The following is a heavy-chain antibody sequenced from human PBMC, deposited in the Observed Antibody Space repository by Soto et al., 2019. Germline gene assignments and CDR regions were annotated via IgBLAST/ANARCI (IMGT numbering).Heavy chain of an antibody. D-gene: IGHD3-22*01. V-gene: IGHV4-30-4*01. Sequence: HVQLQESGPGPVTPSQTLSLSCTVSGVSITSGSYYWTWVRQSPGKGLEWIGYRYYSGNTYYNPSLNGRATISVDTSNNQFSLKLTSVTAADTAVYYCARGGYDTSGQTFIGWGPDCWGHGTLVTVSS. CDR3: ARGGYDTSGQTFIGWGPDC. CDR2: RYYSGNT. CDR1: GVSITSGSYY. J-gene: IGHJ5*01.